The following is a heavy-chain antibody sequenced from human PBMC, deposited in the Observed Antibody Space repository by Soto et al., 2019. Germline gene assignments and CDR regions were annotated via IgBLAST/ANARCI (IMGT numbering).Heavy chain of an antibody. CDR1: GYTFTTYT. D-gene: IGHD6-13*01. CDR2: INPVNGNT. V-gene: IGHV1-3*01. Sequence: GASVKVSCKASGYTFTTYTMNWVRQAPGQRLEWMGWINPVNGNTKSSQKFQDRVIITRDTSASTAYMKLRSLRSEDTAVYYCARGIATGQLDPWGQGTLVTVSS. CDR3: ARGIATGQLDP. J-gene: IGHJ5*02.